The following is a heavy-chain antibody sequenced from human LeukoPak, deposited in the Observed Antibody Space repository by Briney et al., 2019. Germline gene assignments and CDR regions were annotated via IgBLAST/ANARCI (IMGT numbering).Heavy chain of an antibody. V-gene: IGHV4-4*07. CDR3: ARDAGRPDWFDP. Sequence: SETVSLTCTVSGVSISSYYWSWIRQSAGKGLEWIGRISTSGSTNHNPSLKSRVTMSVDTSKNQFSLKLSSVTAADTAVYYCARDAGRPDWFDPWGQGTLVTVSS. D-gene: IGHD2-15*01. J-gene: IGHJ5*02. CDR1: GVSISSYY. CDR2: ISTSGST.